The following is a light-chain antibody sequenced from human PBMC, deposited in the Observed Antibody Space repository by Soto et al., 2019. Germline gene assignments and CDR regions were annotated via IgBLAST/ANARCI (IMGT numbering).Light chain of an antibody. Sequence: VLTQPPSVSAAPGQRVTISCSGSSSTIGSNFVSRYQQLPGTAPKLLIYDSSERPSGIPDRFSGSKSGTSATLGITGLQTGDEADYYCGTWDSSLSVFVFGTGTKVTVL. J-gene: IGLJ1*01. CDR1: SSTIGSNF. CDR2: DSS. CDR3: GTWDSSLSVFV. V-gene: IGLV1-51*01.